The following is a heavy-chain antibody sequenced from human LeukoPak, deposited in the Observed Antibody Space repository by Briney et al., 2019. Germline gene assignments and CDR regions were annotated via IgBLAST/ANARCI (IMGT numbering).Heavy chain of an antibody. Sequence: SETLSLTCTVSGGSISSYYWGWIRQPPGKGLEWIGYIYYSGSTNYNPSLKSRVTISVDTSKNQFPLKLSSVTAADTAVYYCARAEDSSGYYPLGYWGQGTLVTVSS. D-gene: IGHD3-22*01. V-gene: IGHV4-59*01. CDR3: ARAEDSSGYYPLGY. J-gene: IGHJ4*02. CDR2: IYYSGST. CDR1: GGSISSYY.